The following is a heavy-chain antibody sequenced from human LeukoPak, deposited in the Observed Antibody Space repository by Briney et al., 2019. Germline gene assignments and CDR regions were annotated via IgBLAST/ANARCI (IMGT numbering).Heavy chain of an antibody. CDR1: GYTFTGYH. CDR3: ARGVAQYYDFWSGYSYYMDV. D-gene: IGHD3-3*01. Sequence: ASVKLSCKASGYTFTGYHMHWVRQAPGQGLEWMGWINLNSGGTNYAQKFHGRVTMTRDTSISTAYMELSRLRSDDTAVYYCARGVAQYYDFWSGYSYYMDVWGKGTTVTVSS. V-gene: IGHV1-2*02. J-gene: IGHJ6*03. CDR2: INLNSGGT.